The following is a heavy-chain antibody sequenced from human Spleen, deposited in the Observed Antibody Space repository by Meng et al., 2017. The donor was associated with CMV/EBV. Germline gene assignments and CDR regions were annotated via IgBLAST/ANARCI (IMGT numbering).Heavy chain of an antibody. J-gene: IGHJ4*02. CDR3: ARGGPEGYCSSTSCYTHFDY. V-gene: IGHV4-34*01. Sequence: GAGVCIPPETLSLSCCVSGGPFSVSYWGWIRQPPGKGLEWIGEINHSGSTNYNPSLKSRVTISVDTSKNQFSLKLSSVTAADTAVYYCARGGPEGYCSSTSCYTHFDYWGQGTLVTSPQ. CDR1: GGPFSVSY. D-gene: IGHD2-2*02. CDR2: INHSGST.